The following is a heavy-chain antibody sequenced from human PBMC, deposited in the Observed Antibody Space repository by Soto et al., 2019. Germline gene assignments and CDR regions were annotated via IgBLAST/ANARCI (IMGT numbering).Heavy chain of an antibody. CDR1: GVTFTGYY. V-gene: IGHV3-11*01. CDR2: ISSSGSTI. Sequence: GVSVEISCAASGVTFTGYYMSWIRQAPGKGLEWVSYISSSGSTIYYADSVKGRFTISRDNAKNSLYLQMNSLRAEDTAVYYCARVLVFYGGFDPWGQGT. D-gene: IGHD2-21*02. J-gene: IGHJ5*02. CDR3: ARVLVFYGGFDP.